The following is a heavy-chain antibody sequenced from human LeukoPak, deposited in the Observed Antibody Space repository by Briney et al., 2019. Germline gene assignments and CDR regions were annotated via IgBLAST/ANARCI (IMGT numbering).Heavy chain of an antibody. CDR2: IYHSGST. CDR1: GGSISSGGYS. J-gene: IGHJ3*02. CDR3: VRDYPEAFDI. Sequence: PSETLSLTCAVSGGSISSGGYSWSWIRQPPGKGLEWIGYIYHSGSTYYNPSLKSRVTISVDRSKNQFSLKLSSVTAADTAVYYCVRDYPEAFDIWGQGTMVTVSS. V-gene: IGHV4-30-2*01.